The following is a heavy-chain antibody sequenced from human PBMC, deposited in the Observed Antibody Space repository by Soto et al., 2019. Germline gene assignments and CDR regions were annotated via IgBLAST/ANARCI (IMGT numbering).Heavy chain of an antibody. CDR2: IDWDDDK. CDR3: ARFTYYYGSSGSNGDGFDI. V-gene: IGHV2-70*01. J-gene: IGHJ3*02. Sequence: SGPTLVNPTQTLTLTCSFSGFSLIPSGMCVSWIRQPPGKALEWLALIDWDDDKFYSTSLKTRLTISKDTSKNQVVLIMTNMTPVDTATYYCARFTYYYGSSGSNGDGFDIWGQGTMVTVS. D-gene: IGHD3-22*01. CDR1: GFSLIPSGMC.